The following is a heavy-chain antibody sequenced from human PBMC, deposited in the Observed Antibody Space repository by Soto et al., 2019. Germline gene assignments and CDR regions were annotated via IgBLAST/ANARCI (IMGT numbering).Heavy chain of an antibody. CDR2: FDPEDGET. D-gene: IGHD1-26*01. J-gene: IGHJ4*02. Sequence: GASVKVSCKVSGYTLTELSMHWVRQAPGKGLEWMGGFDPEDGETIYAQRFQGRVTMTVDASTTTAYMELTSLTSDDTATYYCARDWSGEMKTIADSWGPGTLVTVSS. V-gene: IGHV1-24*01. CDR3: ARDWSGEMKTIADS. CDR1: GYTLTELS.